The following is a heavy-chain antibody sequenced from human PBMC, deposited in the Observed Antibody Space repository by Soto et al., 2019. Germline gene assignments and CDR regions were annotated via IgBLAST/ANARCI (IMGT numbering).Heavy chain of an antibody. CDR1: EFPFSSYA. CDR2: ISGSGANT. J-gene: IGHJ5*02. D-gene: IGHD2-2*02. V-gene: IGHV3-23*01. CDR3: AKSPCTTCYRGPFDP. Sequence: HLLESGGGLVQPGGSLRLSCAASEFPFSSYAMSWVRQAPGKGLEWVSVISGSGANTYYADSVKGRFTISRDNSKNTLYLQMSSLRAEDTALYYCAKSPCTTCYRGPFDPWGQGTLVTVSS.